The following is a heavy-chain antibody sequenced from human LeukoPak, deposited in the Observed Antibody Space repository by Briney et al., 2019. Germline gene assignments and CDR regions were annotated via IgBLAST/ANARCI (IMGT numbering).Heavy chain of an antibody. CDR1: GGSICSSNW. V-gene: IGHV4-4*02. CDR2: IYHSGST. CDR3: ARDLDKAAAGTFDY. Sequence: SSETLSLTCAVSGGSICSSNWWSWVRQPPGKGLEWIGEIYHSGSTNYNPSLKSRVTISVDKSKNQFSLKLSSVTAADTAVYYCARDLDKAAAGTFDYWGQGTLVTVSS. J-gene: IGHJ4*02. D-gene: IGHD6-13*01.